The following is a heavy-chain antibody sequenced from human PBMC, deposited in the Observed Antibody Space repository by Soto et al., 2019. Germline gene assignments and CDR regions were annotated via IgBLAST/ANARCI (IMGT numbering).Heavy chain of an antibody. J-gene: IGHJ6*02. CDR3: ARYYDYSGGTSGGMDV. Sequence: LRLSCAASGFTFSSYGMHRVRQAPGKGLEWVAVISYDGSNKYYADSVKGRFTISRDNSKNTLYLQMSSLRVEDTAVYFCARYYDYSGGTSGGMDVWGQGTTVNVSS. CDR1: GFTFSSYG. D-gene: IGHD3-16*01. V-gene: IGHV3-30*03. CDR2: ISYDGSNK.